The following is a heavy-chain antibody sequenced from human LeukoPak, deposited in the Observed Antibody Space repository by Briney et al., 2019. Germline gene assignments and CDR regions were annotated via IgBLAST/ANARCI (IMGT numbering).Heavy chain of an antibody. CDR2: IYYSGST. Sequence: SETLSLTYTVSGGSISSSSYYWGWIRQPPGKGLEWIGSIYYSGSTYYNPSLKSRVTISVDTSKNQFSLKLSSVTAADTAVYYCARRNNFSNWGAFDIWGQGTMVTVSS. J-gene: IGHJ3*02. CDR3: ARRNNFSNWGAFDI. D-gene: IGHD4-11*01. V-gene: IGHV4-39*01. CDR1: GGSISSSSYY.